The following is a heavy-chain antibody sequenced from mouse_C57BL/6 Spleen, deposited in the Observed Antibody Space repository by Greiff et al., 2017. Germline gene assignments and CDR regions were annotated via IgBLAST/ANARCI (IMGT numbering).Heavy chain of an antibody. D-gene: IGHD1-1*01. J-gene: IGHJ3*01. V-gene: IGHV3-6*01. CDR2: ISYDGSN. Sequence: ESGPGLVKPSQSLSLTCSVTGYSITSGYYWNWIRQFPGNKLEWMGYISYDGSNNYNPSLKNRISITRDTSKNQFFLKLNSVTTEDTATYYCARDPPSYYYGSSYFAYWGQGTLVTVSA. CDR3: ARDPPSYYYGSSYFAY. CDR1: GYSITSGYY.